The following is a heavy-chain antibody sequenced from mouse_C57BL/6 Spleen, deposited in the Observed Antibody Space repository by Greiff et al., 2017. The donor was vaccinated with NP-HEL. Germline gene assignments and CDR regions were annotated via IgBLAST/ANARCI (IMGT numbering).Heavy chain of an antibody. D-gene: IGHD1-1*01. CDR2: IYWDNDK. CDR3: ARRAVTTVVGYAMDY. V-gene: IGHV8-12*01. J-gene: IGHJ4*01. CDR1: GFSLSTSGMG. Sequence: QVQLKESGPGILQSSQTLSLTCSFSGFSLSTSGMGVSWIRQPSGKGLEWLAHIYWDNDKRYNPSLKSRLTISKDTSRNQVFLKITSVDTADTATYYCARRAVTTVVGYAMDYWGQGTSVTVSS.